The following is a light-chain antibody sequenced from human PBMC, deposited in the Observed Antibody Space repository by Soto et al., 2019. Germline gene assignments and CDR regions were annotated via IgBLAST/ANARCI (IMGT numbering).Light chain of an antibody. V-gene: IGKV4-1*01. Sequence: DIVMTQSPDSLAVPLGERASINCKSSQNILYSYNNKNFLAWYQHKPGQSPKLLIYWASTRESGVPDRFSGSGSETDFTLTISSLQAEDVAVYYCQQYYATPHTFGQGTKLEIK. J-gene: IGKJ2*01. CDR2: WAS. CDR1: QNILYSYNNKNF. CDR3: QQYYATPHT.